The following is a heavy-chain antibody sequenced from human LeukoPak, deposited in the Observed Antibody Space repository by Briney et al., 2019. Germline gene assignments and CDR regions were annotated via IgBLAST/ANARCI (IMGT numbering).Heavy chain of an antibody. D-gene: IGHD1-1*01. Sequence: GRSLSLSCAASGFTFSNYAMSWVRQAPRKGLEWVSAMSGSSRTTKSAVSVQLRFTVSSYNSKNTLYLQVNSLRAADTAVYCCAKDVQSWPTYLDYWGHRIPVTVSS. CDR1: GFTFSNYA. CDR3: AKDVQSWPTYLDY. V-gene: IGHV3-23*01. J-gene: IGHJ4*01. CDR2: MSGSSRTT.